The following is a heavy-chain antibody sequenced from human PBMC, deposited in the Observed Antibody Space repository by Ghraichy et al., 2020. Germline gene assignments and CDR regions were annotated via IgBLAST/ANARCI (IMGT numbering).Heavy chain of an antibody. CDR3: ARVREQLVPYYYYYMDV. Sequence: GGSLRLSCAASGFTFSDYYMTWIRQAPGKGLEWVSYISSIGSTIYYADSVKGRFTISRDNAKNSLYLQMNSLRAEDTAVYYCARVREQLVPYYYYYMDVWGKGPRSPSP. CDR1: GFTFSDYY. J-gene: IGHJ6*03. V-gene: IGHV3-11*01. D-gene: IGHD6-6*01. CDR2: ISSIGSTI.